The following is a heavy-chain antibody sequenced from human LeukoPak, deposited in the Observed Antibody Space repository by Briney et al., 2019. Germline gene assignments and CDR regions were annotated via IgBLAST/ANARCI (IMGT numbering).Heavy chain of an antibody. CDR2: IYTSGRT. CDR1: GGSISYYY. J-gene: IGHJ5*02. V-gene: IGHV4-4*07. D-gene: IGHD2-15*01. CDR3: ARCRIVVVVAASIERGGWFDP. Sequence: SETLSLTCTVSGGSISYYYWNWIRQPAGKGLEWIGRIYTSGRTYYNPSLKSRVTISVDTSKNQFSLKLSSVTAADTAVYYCARCRIVVVVAASIERGGWFDPWGQGTLVTVSS.